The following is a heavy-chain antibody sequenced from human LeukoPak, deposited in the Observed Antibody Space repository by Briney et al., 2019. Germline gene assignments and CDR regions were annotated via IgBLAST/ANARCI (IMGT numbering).Heavy chain of an antibody. J-gene: IGHJ5*02. CDR3: ARSLVRRYNWFDP. CDR1: GYTFTSYA. D-gene: IGHD2-8*02. V-gene: IGHV1-3*01. Sequence: EASVTVSCKASGYTFTSYAMHWVRQAPGQRLEWMGWINAGNGNTKYSQKFQGRVTITRDTSASTAYMELSSLRSEDTAVYYCARSLVRRYNWFDPWGQGTLVTVSS. CDR2: INAGNGNT.